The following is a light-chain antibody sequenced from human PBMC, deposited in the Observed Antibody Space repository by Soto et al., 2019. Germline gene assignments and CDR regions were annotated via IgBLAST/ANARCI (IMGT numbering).Light chain of an antibody. J-gene: IGKJ1*01. CDR1: QSVSSY. Sequence: EIVLTQSPATLSLSPGERATLSCRASQSVSSYLAWYQQKPDQAPRLLIYDASNRATAIPARFSGSGSRTGFSLTIRGLKPEEFASYSCPQRSNWPPEWTFGQGTKVEIK. V-gene: IGKV3-11*01. CDR3: PQRSNWPPEWT. CDR2: DAS.